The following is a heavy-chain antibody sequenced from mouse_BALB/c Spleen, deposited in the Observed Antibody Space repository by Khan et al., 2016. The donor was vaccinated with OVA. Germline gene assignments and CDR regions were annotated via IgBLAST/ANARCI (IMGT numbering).Heavy chain of an antibody. Sequence: QVQLQQSGAELVRPGASVKLSCKTSGYIFTSYWIHWVKQRSGQGLAWIARIYPGTGSTYYNERFKGKATLTADKSYTTAYMQLSSLKSEYSDVYFCASSDYYSTYAMEYWGQGTSVTVSS. CDR3: ASSDYYSTYAMEY. D-gene: IGHD2-5*01. CDR2: IYPGTGST. CDR1: GYIFTSYW. J-gene: IGHJ4*01. V-gene: IGHV1S132*01.